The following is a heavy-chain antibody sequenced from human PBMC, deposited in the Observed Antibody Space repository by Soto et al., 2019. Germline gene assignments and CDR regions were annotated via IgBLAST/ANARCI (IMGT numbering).Heavy chain of an antibody. D-gene: IGHD3-10*01. V-gene: IGHV3-30*18. CDR1: GFSLSFYG. CDR2: TSSDGSNK. Sequence: QVQLVESGGGVVQAGRSLRLSCAASGFSLSFYGMHWVRQAPGKGLEWVAVTSSDGSNKYYADSVKGRLTISRDNSKDTLCLQLNSLRPEDTAVYYCAKGPLGSGSYYTRLDLWGQGTLVTVSS. J-gene: IGHJ5*02. CDR3: AKGPLGSGSYYTRLDL.